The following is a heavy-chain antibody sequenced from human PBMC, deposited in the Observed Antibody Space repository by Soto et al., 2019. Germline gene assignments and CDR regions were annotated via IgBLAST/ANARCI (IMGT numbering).Heavy chain of an antibody. CDR1: GFTFSSYG. V-gene: IGHV3-33*01. Sequence: QVQLLESGGGVVQPGRSLRLSCAASGFTFSSYGMHWVRQAPGKGLEWVAVIWYDGSNKYYADSVKGRFTISRDNSKNTLYLQMNSLRAEDTAVYYCAIGGRSYSSTLFDYWGQGTLVTVSS. CDR3: AIGGRSYSSTLFDY. CDR2: IWYDGSNK. D-gene: IGHD6-13*01. J-gene: IGHJ4*02.